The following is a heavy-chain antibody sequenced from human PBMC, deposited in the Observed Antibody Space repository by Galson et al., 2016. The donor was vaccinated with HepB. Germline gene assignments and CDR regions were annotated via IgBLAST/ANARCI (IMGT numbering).Heavy chain of an antibody. CDR1: GFTFSNYV. Sequence: SLRLSCAASGFTFSNYVMHWVRQVAGRGLEWVSTIGTAGDTYYAGSVKGRFTISREYAKNYFFLQMNSLRPGDTALYYCVREFCSSTSCFYDNWGQGIQVTVSS. CDR2: IGTAGDT. D-gene: IGHD2-2*01. CDR3: VREFCSSTSCFYDN. V-gene: IGHV3-13*01. J-gene: IGHJ4*02.